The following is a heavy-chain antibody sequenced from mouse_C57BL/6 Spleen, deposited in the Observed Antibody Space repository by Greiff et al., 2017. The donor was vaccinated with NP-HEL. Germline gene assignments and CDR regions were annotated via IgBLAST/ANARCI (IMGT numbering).Heavy chain of an antibody. CDR3: AVYSSGYGY. D-gene: IGHD3-2*02. CDR2: IDPSDSYT. Sequence: QVHVKQPGAELVKPGALVKLSCKASGYTFTSYWMQWVKQRPGQGLEWIGEIDPSDSYTNYNQKFKGKATLTVDTSSSTAYMQLSSLTSEDSAVYYCAVYSSGYGYWGQGTTLTVSS. CDR1: GYTFTSYW. V-gene: IGHV1-50*01. J-gene: IGHJ2*01.